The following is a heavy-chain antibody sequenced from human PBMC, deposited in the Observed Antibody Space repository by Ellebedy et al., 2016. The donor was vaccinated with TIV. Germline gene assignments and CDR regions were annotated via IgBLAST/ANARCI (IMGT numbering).Heavy chain of an antibody. D-gene: IGHD3-9*01. J-gene: IGHJ6*02. V-gene: IGHV3-23*01. Sequence: GGSLRLXXAAYGFTFTGYAMNWVRQAPGKGLEWVSGISTSGDSTYYADSVKGRFTISRDNSKSTLNLQMSSLRAEDTAVYYCTRGYYDILTGYSFFSHYGLDVWGQGTTVTVSS. CDR1: GFTFTGYA. CDR2: ISTSGDST. CDR3: TRGYYDILTGYSFFSHYGLDV.